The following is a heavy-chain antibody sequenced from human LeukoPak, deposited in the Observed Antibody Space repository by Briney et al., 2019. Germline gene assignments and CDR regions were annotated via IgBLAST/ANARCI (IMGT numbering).Heavy chain of an antibody. Sequence: GGSLRLSCAASGFTLSSNYMRWVRQAPEGGVEWGSVIFSGGSTYYADSVKGRFTISRDNSKNTLYLQMNSLRAEDTAVYYCARESHSSIAAPGAFDIWGQRTMVTVSS. CDR1: GFTLSSNY. CDR3: ARESHSSIAAPGAFDI. CDR2: IFSGGST. D-gene: IGHD6-6*01. J-gene: IGHJ3*02. V-gene: IGHV3-53*01.